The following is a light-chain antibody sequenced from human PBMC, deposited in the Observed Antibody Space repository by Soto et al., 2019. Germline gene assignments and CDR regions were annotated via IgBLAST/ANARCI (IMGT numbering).Light chain of an antibody. CDR3: QQANTFTLT. CDR2: AAS. V-gene: IGKV1D-12*01. CDR1: QGISSW. J-gene: IGKJ5*01. Sequence: DIQMTQYPSSVSASVGDRITITCRASQGISSWLDWYQQKPGKAPKLLIYAASSLQSGVPSRLRGSGYGTHLTITISSMQTEDFETYYCQQANTFTLTFGHGTRLEIK.